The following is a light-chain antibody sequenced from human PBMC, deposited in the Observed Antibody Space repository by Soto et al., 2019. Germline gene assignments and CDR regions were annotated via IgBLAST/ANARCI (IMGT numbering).Light chain of an antibody. V-gene: IGKV3-20*01. CDR2: GTS. Sequence: EIVLTQSPGTLSLSPGERATLSCRASQSLSSSYLAWYQQKPGQAPRLLIYGTSSRATGIPDRFSGSGSGTDFSLTISRLEPEDFAVYYCQQYGSSPITFGQGTRLEIK. CDR1: QSLSSSY. J-gene: IGKJ5*01. CDR3: QQYGSSPIT.